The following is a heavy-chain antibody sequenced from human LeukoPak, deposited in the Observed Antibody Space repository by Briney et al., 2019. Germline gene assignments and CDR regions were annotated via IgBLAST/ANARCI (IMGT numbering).Heavy chain of an antibody. CDR3: ARASMRRRDGYNRHYEIDY. J-gene: IGHJ4*02. V-gene: IGHV4-59*02. D-gene: IGHD5-24*01. CDR1: GGSVSDYY. CDR2: IYHTGST. Sequence: SETLSLTCTISGGSVSDYYWSWIRQSPGKGLEWIGYIYHTGSTSYSPSLKSRVTISADTSQNQFSLKLSSVTAADTAVYYCARASMRRRDGYNRHYEIDYWGQGTLVTVS.